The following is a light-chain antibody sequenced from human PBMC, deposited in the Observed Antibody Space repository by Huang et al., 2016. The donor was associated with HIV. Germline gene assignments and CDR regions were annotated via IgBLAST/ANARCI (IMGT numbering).Light chain of an antibody. Sequence: DIQLTQSPSSLSASVGDRVTINCQASPDMSNYLNWYQQKQGKAPKLLIYDASNLETGVPSRFSGSGSGTDFSFTISSLQPEDIATYYCQQYDNFPLTFGGGTKME. CDR3: QQYDNFPLT. V-gene: IGKV1-33*01. CDR1: PDMSNY. CDR2: DAS. J-gene: IGKJ4*01.